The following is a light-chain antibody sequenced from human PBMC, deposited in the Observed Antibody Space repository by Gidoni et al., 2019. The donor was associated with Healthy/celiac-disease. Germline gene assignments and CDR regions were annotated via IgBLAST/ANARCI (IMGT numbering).Light chain of an antibody. CDR3: SSYTSSSTLGV. J-gene: IGLJ3*02. V-gene: IGLV2-14*01. Sequence: SALTQPASVSGSPGQSITISCTGTSSDVGGYNYVSWYQQHPGKAPKLMIYEVSNRPSGVSNRFSGSKSGNTASLTISGLQAEDEADYYCSSYTSSSTLGVFGGGTKLT. CDR1: SSDVGGYNY. CDR2: EVS.